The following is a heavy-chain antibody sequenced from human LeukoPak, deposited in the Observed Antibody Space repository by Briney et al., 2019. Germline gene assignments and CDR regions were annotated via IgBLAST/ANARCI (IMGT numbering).Heavy chain of an antibody. Sequence: GGSLRLSCAASGFTFRSYGMHWVRQAPGKGLEWVAVISDDGSNKYHADSVKGRFTISRDNSKNTLYLQMNSLRADDTAVYYCAIMHIMAHPGDYWGQGTLVTVSS. CDR1: GFTFRSYG. CDR2: ISDDGSNK. V-gene: IGHV3-30*03. D-gene: IGHD3-16*01. CDR3: AIMHIMAHPGDY. J-gene: IGHJ4*02.